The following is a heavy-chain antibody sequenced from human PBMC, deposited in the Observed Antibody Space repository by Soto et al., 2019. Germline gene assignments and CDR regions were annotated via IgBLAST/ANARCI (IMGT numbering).Heavy chain of an antibody. D-gene: IGHD6-13*01. CDR1: GYTFTSYG. J-gene: IGHJ4*02. Sequence: QVQLVQSGAEVKKPGASVKVSCKASGYTFTSYGISWVRQAPGHGLERMGWISAYNGNTNYAQKLQGRVTMTTDTSTSTAHMELRSLRSDDTAVYYCARLLAAAGTQVFDYWGQGTLVTVSS. V-gene: IGHV1-18*01. CDR3: ARLLAAAGTQVFDY. CDR2: ISAYNGNT.